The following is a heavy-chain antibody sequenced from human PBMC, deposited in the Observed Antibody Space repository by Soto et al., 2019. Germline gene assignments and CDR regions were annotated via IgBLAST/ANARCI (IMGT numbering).Heavy chain of an antibody. V-gene: IGHV3-21*04. D-gene: IGHD6-19*01. CDR1: GFTFSSYS. J-gene: IGHJ4*02. CDR2: ISSSSYI. Sequence: GGSLRLSCAASGFTFSSYSMNWVRQAPGKGLEWVSSISSSSYIYYADSVKGRFTISRDNAKNSLYLQMNSLRADDTAFYYCATSSDWSPLLDYWGQGTLVTVSS. CDR3: ATSSDWSPLLDY.